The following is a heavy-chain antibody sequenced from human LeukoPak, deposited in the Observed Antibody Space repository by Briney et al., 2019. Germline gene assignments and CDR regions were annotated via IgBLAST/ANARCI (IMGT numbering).Heavy chain of an antibody. Sequence: ASVKVSCKASGYTFTGYYTHWVRQAPGQGPEWMGWINPNSGGTNYAQKFQGRVTMTRDTSISTTYMELSRLRSDDTAVYYCARVRPYGGNYYYYYYMDVWGKGTTVTVSS. V-gene: IGHV1-2*02. D-gene: IGHD4-23*01. J-gene: IGHJ6*03. CDR1: GYTFTGYY. CDR3: ARVRPYGGNYYYYYYMDV. CDR2: INPNSGGT.